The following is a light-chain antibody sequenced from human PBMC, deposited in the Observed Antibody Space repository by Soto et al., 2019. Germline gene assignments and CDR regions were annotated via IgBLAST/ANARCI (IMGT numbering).Light chain of an antibody. CDR3: QTWGTGIWV. CDR1: SGHSSYA. J-gene: IGLJ1*01. CDR2: LNSDGSH. Sequence: QPVLTQSPSASASLGASVKLTCTLSSGHSSYAIAWHQQQPEKGPRYLMKLNSDGSHSKGDGIPDRFSGSSSGAERYLTISSLQSEDEADYYCQTWGTGIWVFGTGTKLTVL. V-gene: IGLV4-69*01.